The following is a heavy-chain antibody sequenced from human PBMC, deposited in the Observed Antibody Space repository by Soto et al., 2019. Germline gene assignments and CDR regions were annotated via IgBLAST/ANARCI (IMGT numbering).Heavy chain of an antibody. V-gene: IGHV4-61*08. D-gene: IGHD2-21*01. CDR2: INSSGST. CDR3: ARGGISHWAYFYYMDV. Sequence: SETLSLTCTVSGGSVSCGDYYWSWLRQPPGKGLEWIGEINSSGSTNYNPSLKSRVTMSVDTSKNQFSLTLNSVTAADTATYYCARGGISHWAYFYYMDVWDRGTTVTVSS. CDR1: GGSVSCGDYY. J-gene: IGHJ6*03.